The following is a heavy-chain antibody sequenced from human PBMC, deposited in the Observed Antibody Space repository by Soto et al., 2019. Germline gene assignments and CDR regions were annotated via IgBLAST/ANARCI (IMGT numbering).Heavy chain of an antibody. J-gene: IGHJ5*02. Sequence: QVQLQESGPGLVQPSGTLSLTCAVSGDSINNSHWWSWVRQTPGKGLEWIGETYHSGTTNYNPSLKTRVTISIEKSKNQVSLKMNSVTAADTAVYYCAREVNSSPARGPNWFDPWGQGTLVTVSS. CDR2: TYHSGTT. CDR3: AREVNSSPARGPNWFDP. D-gene: IGHD6-13*01. CDR1: GDSINNSHW. V-gene: IGHV4-4*02.